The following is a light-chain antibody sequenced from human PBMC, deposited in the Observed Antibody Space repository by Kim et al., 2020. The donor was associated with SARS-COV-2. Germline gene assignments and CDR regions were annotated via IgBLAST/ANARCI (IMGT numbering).Light chain of an antibody. CDR1: QGISPW. V-gene: IGKV1-12*01. J-gene: IGKJ2*03. CDR2: GAS. CDR3: QQGKSPPYS. Sequence: SATVGDRDTISCRARQGISPWLAWYQQKPGKGPKLLIYGASSLQSGVPSRFSGSGSGTDFTLTINYLQPEDFATYFCQQGKSPPYSFGQGTKLEI.